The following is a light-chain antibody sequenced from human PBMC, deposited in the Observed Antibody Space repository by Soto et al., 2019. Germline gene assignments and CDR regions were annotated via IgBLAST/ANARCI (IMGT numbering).Light chain of an antibody. Sequence: ELVMTQSPATLSVSPGERATLSCRVSQSVSGNLAWYQQKPGQVPRLLIYGASTRATGIPAKFSGSGTGTEFTLTISSLQSEEFAVYYCQQYNNWPPTFGQGTQVEIK. J-gene: IGKJ1*01. CDR2: GAS. CDR3: QQYNNWPPT. CDR1: QSVSGN. V-gene: IGKV3D-15*01.